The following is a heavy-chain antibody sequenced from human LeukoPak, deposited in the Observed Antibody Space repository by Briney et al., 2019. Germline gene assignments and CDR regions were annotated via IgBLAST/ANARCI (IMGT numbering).Heavy chain of an antibody. D-gene: IGHD3-22*01. CDR3: ARSASYYDSSGYGGLFDY. V-gene: IGHV4-59*11. CDR2: IYYSGST. Sequence: SETLSLTCTVSGGSISSHYWSWIRQPPGKGLEWIGYIYYSGSTNYNPSLKSRVTISADTSKNQFSLKLSSVTAADTAVYYCARSASYYDSSGYGGLFDYWGQGTLVTVSS. CDR1: GGSISSHY. J-gene: IGHJ4*02.